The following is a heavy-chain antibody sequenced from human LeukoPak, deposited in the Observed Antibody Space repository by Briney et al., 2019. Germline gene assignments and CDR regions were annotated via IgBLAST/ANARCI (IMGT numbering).Heavy chain of an antibody. Sequence: PSETLSLTCTVSGGSISSYYWSWIRQPPGKGLEWIGYIYYSGTTSYNPSLKSRVTISVDTPKNQFSLKLRPVTAADTAVYYCASLDDETSMAGGYWGQGTLVTVSS. J-gene: IGHJ4*02. D-gene: IGHD5-18*01. CDR1: GGSISSYY. CDR2: IYYSGTT. V-gene: IGHV4-59*01. CDR3: ASLDDETSMAGGY.